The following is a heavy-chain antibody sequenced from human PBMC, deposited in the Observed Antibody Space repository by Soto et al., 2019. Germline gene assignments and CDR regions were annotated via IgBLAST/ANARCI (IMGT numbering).Heavy chain of an antibody. Sequence: GGSLRLSCAASGFTFRTHWMHWVSLIPGKGLVRVSGISSDGTVRKYADSVKGRFIISRDSAKNTLYLQMNILRAEDTAVYYFARHRLPGSGDSDNEDAFDIWGQGTMVTVSS. J-gene: IGHJ3*02. V-gene: IGHV3-74*03. CDR3: ARHRLPGSGDSDNEDAFDI. D-gene: IGHD2-21*02. CDR1: GFTFRTHW. CDR2: ISSDGTVR.